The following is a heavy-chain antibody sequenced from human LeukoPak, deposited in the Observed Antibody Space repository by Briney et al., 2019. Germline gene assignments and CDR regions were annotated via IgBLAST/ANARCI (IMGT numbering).Heavy chain of an antibody. CDR2: FDPEDGET. V-gene: IGHV1-24*01. CDR3: ATVDRTAFDY. Sequence: ASVKVSCKVSGYTLTELSMHWVRQAPGKGLEWMGGFDPEDGETIYAQKFQGRVTVTEDTSTDTAYMELSSLRSEDTAVYYCATVDRTAFDYWGQGTLVTVSS. CDR1: GYTLTELS. D-gene: IGHD3-16*02. J-gene: IGHJ4*02.